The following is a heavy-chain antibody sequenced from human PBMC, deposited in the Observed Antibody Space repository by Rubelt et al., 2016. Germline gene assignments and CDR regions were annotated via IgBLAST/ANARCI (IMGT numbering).Heavy chain of an antibody. CDR2: ISASGGTT. J-gene: IGHJ5*02. V-gene: IGHV3-23*01. Sequence: GSGGGLVQPGGSLRLSCVPSEFTFSTYAMNWVRQAPGKGLEWVSAISASGGTTYYADSVRGRFTISRDNSKNTLYLQVTSLRAEDTAVYYCAKARPGSTGWLNWFDPWGQGTLVTVSS. D-gene: IGHD6-19*01. CDR3: AKARPGSTGWLNWFDP. CDR1: EFTFSTYA.